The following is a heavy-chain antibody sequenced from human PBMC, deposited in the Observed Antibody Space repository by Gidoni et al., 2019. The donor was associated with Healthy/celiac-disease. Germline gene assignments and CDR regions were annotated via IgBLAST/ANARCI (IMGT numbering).Heavy chain of an antibody. J-gene: IGHJ6*02. CDR1: GFTFSSYA. CDR2: ISYDGSNK. Sequence: QVQLVESGGGVVQPGRSLRLSCAASGFTFSSYAMHWVRQAPGKGLEWVAVISYDGSNKYYADSVKGQFTISRDNSKNTLYLQMNSLRAEDTAVYYCARVSCSGGSCYGMDVWGQGTTVTVSS. CDR3: ARVSCSGGSCYGMDV. D-gene: IGHD2-15*01. V-gene: IGHV3-30-3*01.